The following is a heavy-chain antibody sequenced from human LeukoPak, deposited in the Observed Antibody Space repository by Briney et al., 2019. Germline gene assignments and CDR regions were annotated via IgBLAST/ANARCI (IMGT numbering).Heavy chain of an antibody. J-gene: IGHJ3*02. CDR2: IYYSGST. CDR3: ARALQPEGYAFDI. Sequence: PSETLSLTCTVSGVSISSYYWSWIRQPPGEGLEWIGYIYYSGSTNYNPSLKSRVSISVDTSKNQFSLKLSSVTAADTAVYYCARALQPEGYAFDIWGQGTMVTVSS. CDR1: GVSISSYY. V-gene: IGHV4-59*01.